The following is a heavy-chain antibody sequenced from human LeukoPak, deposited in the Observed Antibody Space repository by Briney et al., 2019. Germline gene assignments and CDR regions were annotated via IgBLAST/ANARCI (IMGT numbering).Heavy chain of an antibody. V-gene: IGHV3-30*02. CDR3: AKNAGPLGFGDYYYMDV. CDR2: IGYAGINK. D-gene: IGHD3-10*01. Sequence: GGSLRLSCVASGFSFSNYGTHWVRQAPGKGLEWVAVIGYAGINKHYADSLKGRFTISRDSSKSTVYLQMNSLRAEDTAVYYCAKNAGPLGFGDYYYMDVWGKGITVTVSS. CDR1: GFSFSNYG. J-gene: IGHJ6*03.